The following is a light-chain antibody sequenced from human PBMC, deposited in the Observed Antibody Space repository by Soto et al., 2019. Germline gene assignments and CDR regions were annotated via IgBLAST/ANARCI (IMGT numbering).Light chain of an antibody. CDR3: QSYTPYPRT. Sequence: SQMTQSTSTLSSSVRARVTITCRASASLSSLVAWYQQKPGQAPTRLMYKASTLESGVPSRFSGSGSGTEFTLTISSLQPEDFATYYCQSYTPYPRTFGQGTKVDIK. CDR1: ASLSSL. J-gene: IGKJ1*01. CDR2: KAS. V-gene: IGKV1-5*03.